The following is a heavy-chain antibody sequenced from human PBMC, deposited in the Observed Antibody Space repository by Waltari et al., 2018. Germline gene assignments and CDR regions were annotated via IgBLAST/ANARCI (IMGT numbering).Heavy chain of an antibody. J-gene: IGHJ4*02. CDR3: ASHVDSAP. CDR2: IRGGDGTT. CDR1: GVTFSSYS. D-gene: IGHD5-18*01. V-gene: IGHV3-23*01. Sequence: EVQLLESGGGLVQPGGSLRLSCSASGVTFSSYSLSWVRQAPGKGLEWVSAIRGGDGTTYYADSVKGRFTISRDNSRNTLYLQMNSLRAEDTAIYYCASHVDSAPWGQGTLVTVSS.